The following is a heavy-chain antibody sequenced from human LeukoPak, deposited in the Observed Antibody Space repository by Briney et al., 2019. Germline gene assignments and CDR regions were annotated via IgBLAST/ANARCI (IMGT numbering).Heavy chain of an antibody. V-gene: IGHV4-30-4*01. Sequence: PSETLSLTCTVSGGSISSGDYYWTWIRQPPGTGLEWIGYIYYSGSTYFNPSLKSRVTISVDTSKNQFSLKLSSVTAADTAVYYCARSEGYSYYYGMDVWGKGTTVTVSS. J-gene: IGHJ6*04. CDR2: IYYSGST. D-gene: IGHD5-18*01. CDR1: GGSISSGDYY. CDR3: ARSEGYSYYYGMDV.